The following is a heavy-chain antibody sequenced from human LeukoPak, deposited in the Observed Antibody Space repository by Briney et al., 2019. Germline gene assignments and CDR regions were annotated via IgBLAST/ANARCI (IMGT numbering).Heavy chain of an antibody. CDR1: GFTFSSYW. D-gene: IGHD6-19*01. CDR2: IKQDGSVK. Sequence: GGSLRLSCAASGFTFSSYWMSWVRQAPGKGLEWVANIKQDGSVKYYVDSVKGRFTISRDNAKNSLYLQMNSLRAEDTAVYYCARASGGWYRFAYYYYMDVWGKGTTVTVSS. V-gene: IGHV3-7*01. J-gene: IGHJ6*03. CDR3: ARASGGWYRFAYYYYMDV.